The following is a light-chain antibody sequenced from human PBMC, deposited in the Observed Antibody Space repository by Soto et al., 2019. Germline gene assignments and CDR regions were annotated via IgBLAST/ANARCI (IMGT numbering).Light chain of an antibody. CDR1: QSISSW. V-gene: IGKV1-5*01. CDR3: QGIT. Sequence: DIQMTQSPSPLSASVGDRVAITCRASQSISSWLAWYQQKPGKAPKLLIYDASSLESGVPSRFSGSGSGTEFTLTISSLHPDDFATYYCQGITFVQGTRLEIK. J-gene: IGKJ5*01. CDR2: DAS.